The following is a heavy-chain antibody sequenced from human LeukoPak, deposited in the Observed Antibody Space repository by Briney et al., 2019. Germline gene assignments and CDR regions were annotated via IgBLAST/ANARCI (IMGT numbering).Heavy chain of an antibody. D-gene: IGHD1-26*01. J-gene: IGHJ4*02. V-gene: IGHV3-23*01. CDR3: ARDGGSYLQPTDY. CDR2: ITGSGDST. Sequence: PGGSLRLSCAAFGFTFTSYAMSWVRQAPGKGLEWVSSITGSGDSTYYADSVKGRFTISRDNSKNTLYLQMNSLRAEDTAVYHCARDGGSYLQPTDYWGQGTLVTVSS. CDR1: GFTFTSYA.